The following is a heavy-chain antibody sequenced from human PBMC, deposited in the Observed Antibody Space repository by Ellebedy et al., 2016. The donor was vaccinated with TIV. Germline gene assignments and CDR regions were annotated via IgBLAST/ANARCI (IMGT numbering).Heavy chain of an antibody. CDR3: ASYYYDDSGYHSPDY. CDR1: GSILSTNY. J-gene: IGHJ4*02. V-gene: IGHV3-66*01. Sequence: GGSLRLSCAASGSILSTNYMSWVRQAPGKGLEWVSVIYPGGTTNYADSVKGRFTISRDNSKKTVYRQMNSLRAEDTAVYYCASYYYDDSGYHSPDYWGQGTLVTVSS. D-gene: IGHD3-22*01. CDR2: IYPGGTT.